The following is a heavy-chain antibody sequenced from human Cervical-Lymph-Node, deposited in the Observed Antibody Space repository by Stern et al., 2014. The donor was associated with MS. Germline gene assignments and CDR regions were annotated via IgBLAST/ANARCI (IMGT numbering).Heavy chain of an antibody. CDR2: IYWDDDK. V-gene: IGHV2-5*02. J-gene: IGHJ6*02. CDR1: GFSLSTSGVG. D-gene: IGHD4-17*01. Sequence: QVTLKESGPTLVKPTQTLMLTCTFSGFSLSTSGVGVGWIRQPPGKALEWLALIYWDDDKRYSPSLKSRLTITKDTSKNQVVLTMTNMDPVDTATYYCAHTLSGSYGDYYYYYGMDVWGQGTTVTVSS. CDR3: AHTLSGSYGDYYYYYGMDV.